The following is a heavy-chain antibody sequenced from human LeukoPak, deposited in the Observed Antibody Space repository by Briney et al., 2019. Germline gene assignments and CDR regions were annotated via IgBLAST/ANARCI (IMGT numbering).Heavy chain of an antibody. Sequence: GEPLKISCKGSGYSFTSYWIGWVRQMPGKGLEWMGIIYPGDSDTRYSPSFQGQVTISADKSISTAYLQWSSLKASDTAMYYCARLGVTIFGEADSPDYWGQGTLVTVSS. CDR3: ARLGVTIFGEADSPDY. CDR1: GYSFTSYW. J-gene: IGHJ4*02. D-gene: IGHD3-3*01. V-gene: IGHV5-51*01. CDR2: IYPGDSDT.